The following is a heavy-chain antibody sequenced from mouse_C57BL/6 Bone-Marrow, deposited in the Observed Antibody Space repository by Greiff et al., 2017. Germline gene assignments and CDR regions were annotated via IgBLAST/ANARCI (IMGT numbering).Heavy chain of an antibody. J-gene: IGHJ1*03. CDR1: GYTFTSYW. Sequence: VQLQQPGAELVKPGASVKMSCKASGYTFTSYWITWVKQKPGQGLEWIGDIYPGSGSTNYNEKFKSKATLTVDTSSSTAYMQLSSLTSEDSAVYCCAIYYYGSSYVWGTGTTVTVSS. CDR2: IYPGSGST. D-gene: IGHD1-1*01. V-gene: IGHV1-55*01. CDR3: AIYYYGSSYV.